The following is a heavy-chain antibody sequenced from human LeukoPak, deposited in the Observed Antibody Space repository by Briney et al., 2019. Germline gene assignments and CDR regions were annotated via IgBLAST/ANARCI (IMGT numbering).Heavy chain of an antibody. D-gene: IGHD5-12*01. V-gene: IGHV4-61*01. CDR2: VYYSGST. CDR1: GGSVSSGSYY. CDR3: VRKNPGYSGHHVDY. Sequence: PSETLSLTCTVSGGSVSSGSYYWSWIRQPPGKGLEWIGYVYYSGSTNYNPSLKSRVTISVDTSKNQFSLKLSSVTAADTAVYYCVRKNPGYSGHHVDYWGQGTLVTVSS. J-gene: IGHJ4*02.